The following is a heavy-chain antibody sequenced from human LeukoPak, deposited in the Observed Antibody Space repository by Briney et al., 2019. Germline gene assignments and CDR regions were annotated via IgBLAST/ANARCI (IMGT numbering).Heavy chain of an antibody. V-gene: IGHV3-21*01. J-gene: IGHJ4*02. D-gene: IGHD3-3*01. CDR1: GFTFSSYA. CDR3: ARDSEPDFWSGYYCLDY. CDR2: ISSSSSYI. Sequence: GGSLRLSCAASGFTFSSYAMNWVRQAPGKGLEWVSSISSSSSYIYYADSVKGRFTISRDNAKNSLYLQMNSLRAEDTAVYYCARDSEPDFWSGYYCLDYWGQGTLVTVSS.